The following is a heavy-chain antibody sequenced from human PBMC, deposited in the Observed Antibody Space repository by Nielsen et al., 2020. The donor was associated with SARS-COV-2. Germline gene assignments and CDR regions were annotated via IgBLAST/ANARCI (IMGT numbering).Heavy chain of an antibody. CDR2: ISYDGSNK. Sequence: GESLKISCAASGFTFSSYAMHWVRQAPGKGLEWVAVISYDGSNKYYADSVKGRFTISRDNSKNKLYLQMNSLRAEDTAVYYCAREDSSGWYFNYYYGMDVWGQGTTVTVSS. D-gene: IGHD6-19*01. V-gene: IGHV3-30-3*01. J-gene: IGHJ6*02. CDR3: AREDSSGWYFNYYYGMDV. CDR1: GFTFSSYA.